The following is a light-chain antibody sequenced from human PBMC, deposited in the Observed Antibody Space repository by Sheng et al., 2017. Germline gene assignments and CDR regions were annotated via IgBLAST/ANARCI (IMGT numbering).Light chain of an antibody. J-gene: IGKJ4*01. V-gene: IGKV3-20*01. CDR1: QSVTSNY. CDR2: GTS. CDR3: QQYVNIFRALT. Sequence: EIVLTQSPGTLSLSPGEGATLSCRASQSVTSNYLAWYQQRPGQAPRLLIYGTSSRATGIPDRFSGSGSETDFTLTISRLEPEDFAVYYCQQYVNIFRALTFGGGTKVEIK.